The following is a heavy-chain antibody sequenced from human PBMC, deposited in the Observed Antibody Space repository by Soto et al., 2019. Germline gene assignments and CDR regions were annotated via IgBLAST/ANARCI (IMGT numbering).Heavy chain of an antibody. CDR1: GFTFSSYG. CDR3: AREKGIAAAGTYYYYGMDV. V-gene: IGHV3-33*01. J-gene: IGHJ6*02. D-gene: IGHD6-13*01. CDR2: IWYDGSNK. Sequence: GGSLRLSCAASGFTFSSYGMHWVRQAPGKGLEWVAVIWYDGSNKYYADSVKGRFTISRDNSKKTLYLQMNSLRAEDTAVYYCAREKGIAAAGTYYYYGMDVWGQGTTVTVSS.